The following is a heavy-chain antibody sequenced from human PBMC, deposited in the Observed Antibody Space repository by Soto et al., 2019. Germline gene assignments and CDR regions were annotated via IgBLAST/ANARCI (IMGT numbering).Heavy chain of an antibody. Sequence: EVPVLESGGGLVQPGGSLRLSCEGSGFTVSSHAMTWIRQATGKGPEWVSTVTADGGTYYADSVKGRFAMSRDTSENTLYLKMNSLGAEDTAAYYCAPHVSCSGGSCQYDAFAIRGQGTMVTVSS. J-gene: IGHJ3*02. CDR3: APHVSCSGGSCQYDAFAI. V-gene: IGHV3-23*01. CDR1: GFTVSSHA. CDR2: VTADGGT. D-gene: IGHD2-15*01.